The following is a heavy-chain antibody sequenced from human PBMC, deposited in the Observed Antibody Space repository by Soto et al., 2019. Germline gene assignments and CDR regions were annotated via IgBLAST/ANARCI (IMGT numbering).Heavy chain of an antibody. CDR1: GGSISSGGYS. CDR3: AAGGGLPRYF. V-gene: IGHV4-30-2*01. CDR2: IYHSGST. D-gene: IGHD5-12*01. Sequence: QLQLQESGSGLVKPSQTLSLTCAVSGGSISSGGYSWSWIRQPPGKGLEWIGYIYHSGSTYYNPCLKSRVTRSVDRSKTQFSLKLSSVTAADTAVYYCAAGGGLPRYFWGQGTLVTVSS. J-gene: IGHJ4*02.